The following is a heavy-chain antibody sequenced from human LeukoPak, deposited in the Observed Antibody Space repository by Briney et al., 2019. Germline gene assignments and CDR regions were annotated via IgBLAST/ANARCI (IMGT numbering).Heavy chain of an antibody. J-gene: IGHJ4*02. CDR3: AKVPF. CDR2: ISGSGGST. V-gene: IGHV3-23*01. CDR1: GSSYA. Sequence: GGSLRLSCAASGSSYAMSWVRRAPGKGLEWVSGISGSGGSTYYADSVKGRFTISRDNSKNTLYLQMNSLRAEDTAVYYCAKVPFWGQGTLVTVSS.